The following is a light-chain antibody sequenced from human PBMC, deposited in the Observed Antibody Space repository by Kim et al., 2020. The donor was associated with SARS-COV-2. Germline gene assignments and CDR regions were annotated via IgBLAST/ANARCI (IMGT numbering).Light chain of an antibody. CDR3: QQYNSYSWT. CDR1: QSISSW. J-gene: IGKJ1*01. V-gene: IGKV1-5*01. CDR2: DAS. Sequence: GDRVTITCRASQSISSWLAWYQQKPGKAPKLLICDASSLESGVPSRFSGSGSGTEFTLTISSLQPDDFATYYCQQYNSYSWTFGQGTKVDIK.